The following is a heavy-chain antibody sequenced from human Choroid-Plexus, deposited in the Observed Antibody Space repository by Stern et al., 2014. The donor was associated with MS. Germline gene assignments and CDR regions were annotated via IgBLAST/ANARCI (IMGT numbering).Heavy chain of an antibody. CDR1: GFTFRTYA. V-gene: IGHV3-23*04. Sequence: QLVQSGGDLVQPGESLRLSCAASGFTFRTYAMSWVRQAPGKGLEWVSGISGSGGNIKYADPAMGRVTISRDNTTNTLYLQMNSLRAEDTAVYYCAKDLRASSGYYSLVGAFDIWGQGTMVTVSS. CDR2: ISGSGGNI. D-gene: IGHD3-22*01. J-gene: IGHJ3*02. CDR3: AKDLRASSGYYSLVGAFDI.